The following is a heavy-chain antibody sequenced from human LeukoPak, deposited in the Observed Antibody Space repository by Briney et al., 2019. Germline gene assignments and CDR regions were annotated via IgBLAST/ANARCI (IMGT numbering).Heavy chain of an antibody. Sequence: ASVKVSCKASGNTFTSYDVNWVRQATGQGLEWMGYMNPSSGKTGYAQNFQGRLTMTWDTSISTAYMELSSLRSDDTAVYYCAREFRHQPYWGQGTLVTVSS. J-gene: IGHJ4*02. CDR2: MNPSSGKT. CDR3: AREFRHQPY. D-gene: IGHD2-2*01. CDR1: GNTFTSYD. V-gene: IGHV1-8*01.